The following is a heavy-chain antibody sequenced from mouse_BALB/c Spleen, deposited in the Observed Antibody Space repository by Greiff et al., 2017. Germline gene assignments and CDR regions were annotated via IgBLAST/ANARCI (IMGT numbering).Heavy chain of an antibody. V-gene: IGHV1S135*01. D-gene: IGHD2-3*01. CDR2: IDPYNGGT. CDR1: GYAFTSYN. CDR3: AREFGYYGVGDAMDY. Sequence: VQLQQSGPELVKPGASVKVSCKASGYAFTSYNMYWVKQSHGKSLEWIGYIDPYNGGTSYNQKFKGKATLTVDKSSSTAYMHLNSLTSEDSAVYYCAREFGYYGVGDAMDYWGQGTSVTVSS. J-gene: IGHJ4*01.